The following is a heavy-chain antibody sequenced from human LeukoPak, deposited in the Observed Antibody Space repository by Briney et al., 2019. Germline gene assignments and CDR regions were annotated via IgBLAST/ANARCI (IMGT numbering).Heavy chain of an antibody. J-gene: IGHJ4*02. CDR2: IKSGTDGGTI. V-gene: IGHV3-15*01. CDR1: RITFTNAW. Sequence: PGGSLRLSCAASRITFTNAWMTWVRQAPGKGLEWVGQIKSGTDGGTIDYAAPVKGRFTISRDDSRHTLYLLMNSLKTEDTAVYYCTTANYGAYDYWGQGTLVTVSS. D-gene: IGHD4-17*01. CDR3: TTANYGAYDY.